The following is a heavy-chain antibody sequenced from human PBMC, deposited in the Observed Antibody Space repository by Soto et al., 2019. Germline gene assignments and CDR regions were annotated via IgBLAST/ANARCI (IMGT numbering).Heavy chain of an antibody. V-gene: IGHV3-74*01. D-gene: IGHD1-7*01. CDR3: ARKAITGTTPPGLLSGIPVSPGDAFDI. J-gene: IGHJ3*02. CDR2: INSDGSST. CDR1: GFTFSSYW. Sequence: GGSLRLSCAASGFTFSSYWMHWVRQAPGKGLVWVSRINSDGSSTSYADSVKGRFPISRDNDKNTLYLQMNSLRDEDTAVYYCARKAITGTTPPGLLSGIPVSPGDAFDIWGQGTMVTVSS.